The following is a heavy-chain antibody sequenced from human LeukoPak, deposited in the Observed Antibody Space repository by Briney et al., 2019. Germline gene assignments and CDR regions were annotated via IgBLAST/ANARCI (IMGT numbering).Heavy chain of an antibody. Sequence: SETLSLTCAVSGGSISSSNWWSWVRQPPGKGLEWIGEIYHSGSTNYNPSLKSRVTISVDKSKNQFSLKLSSVTAADTAVYYCAREGYCSGGSCWGHYYYYYMDVWGKGTTVTVSS. J-gene: IGHJ6*03. CDR1: GGSISSSNW. V-gene: IGHV4-4*02. CDR3: AREGYCSGGSCWGHYYYYYMDV. D-gene: IGHD2-15*01. CDR2: IYHSGST.